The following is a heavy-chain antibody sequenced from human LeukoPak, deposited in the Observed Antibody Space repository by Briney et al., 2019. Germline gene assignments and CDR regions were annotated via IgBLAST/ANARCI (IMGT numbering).Heavy chain of an antibody. CDR2: INPNSGGT. CDR1: GYTFTGYY. CDR3: ARDLTAARQRYYYGMDV. V-gene: IGHV1-2*02. Sequence: ASVKVSCKASGYTFTGYYMHWVRLAPGQGLEWMGWINPNSGGTNYAQKFQGRVTMTRDTSISTAYMELSRLRSDDTAVYYCARDLTAARQRYYYGMDVWGQGTTVTVSS. J-gene: IGHJ6*02. D-gene: IGHD6-6*01.